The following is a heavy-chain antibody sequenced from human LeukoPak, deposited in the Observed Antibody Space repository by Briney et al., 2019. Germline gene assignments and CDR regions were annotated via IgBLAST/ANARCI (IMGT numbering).Heavy chain of an antibody. CDR3: ARKSLGIVAAGTFFGS. J-gene: IGHJ5*02. Sequence: GGSLRLSCAASGFAVSSNFVTWVRQAPGKGLEWLSIIYSGGGTDYADSVKGRFTISRDNSKNTVYLQMNSLRAEDTAMYHCARKSLGIVAAGTFFGSWGQGTLVTVSS. V-gene: IGHV3-53*01. CDR1: GFAVSSNF. CDR2: IYSGGGT. D-gene: IGHD6-13*01.